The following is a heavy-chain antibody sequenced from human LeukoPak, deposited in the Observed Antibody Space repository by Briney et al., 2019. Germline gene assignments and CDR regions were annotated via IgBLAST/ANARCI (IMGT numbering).Heavy chain of an antibody. D-gene: IGHD4-23*01. J-gene: IGHJ4*02. CDR2: ISYSGST. Sequence: SETLSLTCTVSGGTIGRNPYYWGWIRQPPGRGLEWIGTISYSGSTYYNPSLKSRVTISVDTSKNQFSLKLSSVTAADTAVFYCARLNDYGGNIDYWGQVTLVTVSS. CDR1: GGTIGRNPYY. CDR3: ARLNDYGGNIDY. V-gene: IGHV4-39*01.